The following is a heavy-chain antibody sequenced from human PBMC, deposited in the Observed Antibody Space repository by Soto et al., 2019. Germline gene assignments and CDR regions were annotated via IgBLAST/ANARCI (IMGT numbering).Heavy chain of an antibody. J-gene: IGHJ4*02. Sequence: QVHLVQSGAEVRKPGASVKVSCKASGYTFSSYAMHWVRQAPGQRLEWMGWINAGYGNTKSSQKFQDRVTISRDTSASTAYIEMTSLRSADTAVYSCARDTGDGTFDFWGQGTLVTVSS. CDR1: GYTFSSYA. CDR3: ARDTGDGTFDF. CDR2: INAGYGNT. D-gene: IGHD7-27*01. V-gene: IGHV1-3*01.